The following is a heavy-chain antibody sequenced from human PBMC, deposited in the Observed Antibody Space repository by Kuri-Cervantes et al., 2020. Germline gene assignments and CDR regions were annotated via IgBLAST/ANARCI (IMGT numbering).Heavy chain of an antibody. Sequence: GESLKISCAASGFTFSSYGMHWVRQAPGKGLEWVAVIWYDGSNKYYADSVKGRFTISRDNSKNTLYLQMNSLRAEDTAVYYCARGPRLYRGRFDYWGQGTLVTVSS. V-gene: IGHV3-33*01. D-gene: IGHD2-8*01. CDR1: GFTFSSYG. CDR3: ARGPRLYRGRFDY. J-gene: IGHJ4*02. CDR2: IWYDGSNK.